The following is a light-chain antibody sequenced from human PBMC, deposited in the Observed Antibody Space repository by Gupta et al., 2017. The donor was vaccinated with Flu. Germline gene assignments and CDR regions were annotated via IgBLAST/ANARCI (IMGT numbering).Light chain of an antibody. CDR2: DVS. Sequence: SVTSSCTGSSSDVGSYNYVSWYQQHPGKAPKLMIYDVSKRPSGVPDRFSGSKSGNTASLTISGLQAEDEADYYCCSYAGTYSFVFGTGTKVTVL. V-gene: IGLV2-11*01. J-gene: IGLJ1*01. CDR3: CSYAGTYSFV. CDR1: SSDVGSYNY.